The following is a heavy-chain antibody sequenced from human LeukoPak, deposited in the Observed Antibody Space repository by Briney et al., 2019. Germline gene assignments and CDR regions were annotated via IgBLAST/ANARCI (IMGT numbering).Heavy chain of an antibody. V-gene: IGHV1-8*01. CDR2: MNPNSGNT. CDR1: GYTFTSYD. J-gene: IGHJ4*02. CDR3: ARVKGDYYGSGSFSDFDY. Sequence: ASVKVSCKASGYTFTSYDINWVRQATGQGLEWMGWMNPNSGNTGYAQKFQGRVTMTRNTSISTAYMELSSLRSEDTAVYYCARVKGDYYGSGSFSDFDYWGQGTLVTVSS. D-gene: IGHD3-10*01.